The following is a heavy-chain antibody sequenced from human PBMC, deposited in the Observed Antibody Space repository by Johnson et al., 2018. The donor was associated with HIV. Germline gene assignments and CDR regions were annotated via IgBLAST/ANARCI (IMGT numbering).Heavy chain of an antibody. CDR3: ARESGGSHYVYAFDI. CDR1: GFTLSAYG. CDR2: ISYDGSNI. Sequence: VQVVESGGGVVQPGRSLRLSCAASGFTLSAYGMHWVRQAPGKGLEWLAVISYDGSNIYYVDSVKGRFTISRDNSKNTLYLQMNSLRAEDTAVYYCARESGGSHYVYAFDIWGQGTMVTVSS. D-gene: IGHD2-15*01. J-gene: IGHJ3*02. V-gene: IGHV3-30*03.